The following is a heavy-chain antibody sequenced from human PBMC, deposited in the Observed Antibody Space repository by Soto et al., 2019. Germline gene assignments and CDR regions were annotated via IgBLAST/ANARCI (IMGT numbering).Heavy chain of an antibody. CDR2: SFYTGST. J-gene: IGHJ4*02. CDR1: GGSINSASYH. CDR3: ARLDYGDSAFDS. V-gene: IGHV4-31*03. Sequence: QVQLQESGPGLVQPSETLSLTCSVSGGSINSASYHWSWLRQHPGKGLEFIGYSFYTGSTYYNPSLETRVTISVDTSKNHVSLSLNAVTAADTAVYYCARLDYGDSAFDSWGRGTLVTVSS. D-gene: IGHD4-17*01.